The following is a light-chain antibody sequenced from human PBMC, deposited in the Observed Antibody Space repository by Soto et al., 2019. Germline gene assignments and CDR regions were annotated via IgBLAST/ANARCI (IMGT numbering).Light chain of an antibody. J-gene: IGKJ4*01. Sequence: EIVLTQSPATLSVSPGERATLSCRASQSVGNNFAWYQQKPGQAPRLLIFAASTRATGVPARFSGSGSGTEFTLILSSRQSEDFGVYYCQQYGDWPLTFGGGAKVEIE. CDR2: AAS. CDR3: QQYGDWPLT. V-gene: IGKV3-15*01. CDR1: QSVGNN.